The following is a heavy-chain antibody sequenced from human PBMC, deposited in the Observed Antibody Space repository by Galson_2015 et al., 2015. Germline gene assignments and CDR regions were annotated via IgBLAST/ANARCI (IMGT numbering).Heavy chain of an antibody. D-gene: IGHD6-6*01. V-gene: IGHV4-31*03. Sequence: TLSLTCTVSGGSIGSGGYYWSWIRQHPGKGLEWIGYIYYSGSTYYNPSLKSRVTISVDTSKNQFSLKLSSVTAADTAVYYCATDIAARPDVYVYWGQGTLVTVSS. J-gene: IGHJ4*02. CDR2: IYYSGST. CDR1: GGSIGSGGYY. CDR3: ATDIAARPDVYVY.